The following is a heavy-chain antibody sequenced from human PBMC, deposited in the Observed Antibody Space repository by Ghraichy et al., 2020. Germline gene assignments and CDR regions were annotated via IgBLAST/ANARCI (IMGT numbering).Heavy chain of an antibody. CDR1: GGSISSSSYY. CDR3: ARHVWGDDAFDI. CDR2: IYYSGST. J-gene: IGHJ3*02. Sequence: SETLSLTCTVSGGSISSSSYYWGWIRQPPGKGLEWIGSIYYSGSTYYNPSLKSRVTISVDTSKNQFSLKLSSVTAADTAVYYCARHVWGDDAFDIWGQGTMVTVSS. D-gene: IGHD2-8*01. V-gene: IGHV4-39*01.